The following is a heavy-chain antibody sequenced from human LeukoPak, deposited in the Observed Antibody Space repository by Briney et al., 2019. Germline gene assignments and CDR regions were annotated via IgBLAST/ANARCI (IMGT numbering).Heavy chain of an antibody. V-gene: IGHV3-21*01. J-gene: IGHJ4*02. CDR1: GFTFSSYS. Sequence: GGSLRLPCAASGFTFSSYSMNWVRQAPGKGLEWVSSISSSSSYIYYADSVKGRFTISRDNAKNSLYLQMNSLRAEDTAVYYCARNRYSSGWYVGYWGQGTLVTVSS. CDR2: ISSSSSYI. CDR3: ARNRYSSGWYVGY. D-gene: IGHD6-19*01.